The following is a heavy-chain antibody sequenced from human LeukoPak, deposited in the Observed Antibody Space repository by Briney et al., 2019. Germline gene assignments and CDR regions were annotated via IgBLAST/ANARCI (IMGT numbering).Heavy chain of an antibody. CDR1: GFTFSSYG. J-gene: IGHJ4*02. Sequence: PGGSLRLSCAASGFTFSSYGMSWVRQAPGKGLEWVSLITWDGITTYYAASVQGRFTISRDNNKNSLYLQMNSLRPEDTALYYCASLCHSSSSFCDYWGRGTLVTVSS. V-gene: IGHV3-43D*03. CDR3: ASLCHSSSSFCDY. CDR2: ITWDGITT. D-gene: IGHD6-6*01.